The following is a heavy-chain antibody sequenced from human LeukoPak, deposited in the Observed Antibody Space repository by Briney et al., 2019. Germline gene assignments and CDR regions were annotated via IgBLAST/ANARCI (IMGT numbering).Heavy chain of an antibody. Sequence: ASVTVSCTASGYTFTSYYMHWVRQAPGQGLEWMGIINPSGGSTSYAQKFQGRVTMTTDTSTSTAYMELRSLRSDDTAVYYCARVWAAEQWLVDWGQGTLVTVSS. J-gene: IGHJ4*02. CDR1: GYTFTSYY. D-gene: IGHD6-19*01. V-gene: IGHV1-46*01. CDR3: ARVWAAEQWLVD. CDR2: INPSGGST.